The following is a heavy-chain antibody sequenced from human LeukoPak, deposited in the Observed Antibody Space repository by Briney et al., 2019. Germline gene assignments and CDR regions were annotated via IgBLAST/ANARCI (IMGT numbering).Heavy chain of an antibody. V-gene: IGHV3-23*01. CDR2: VSAGGGNT. J-gene: IGHJ4*02. CDR3: ARIASAGTTFDY. CDR1: GFTFSSYA. Sequence: GGSLRLSCAASGFTFSSYAMSWVRQAPGKGLEWVSAVSAGGGNTHYADSVKGRFTISRDNFKNTLYHQMNSLGAEDTAVYYCARIASAGTTFDYWGQGILVTVSS. D-gene: IGHD6-13*01.